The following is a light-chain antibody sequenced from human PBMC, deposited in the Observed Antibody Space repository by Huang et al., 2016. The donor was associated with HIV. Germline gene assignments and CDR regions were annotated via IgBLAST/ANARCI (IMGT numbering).Light chain of an antibody. Sequence: EIVLTQSPATLSLSPGERATLSCGASQSVNSNYLAWYQQMPGLAPSLLIYDASSRATGIPDRFGGSGSETNFTLTISRLEPEDFATYYCQQYGSTPYTFGQGTKLEIK. CDR3: QQYGSTPYT. J-gene: IGKJ2*01. CDR1: QSVNSNY. V-gene: IGKV3D-20*01. CDR2: DAS.